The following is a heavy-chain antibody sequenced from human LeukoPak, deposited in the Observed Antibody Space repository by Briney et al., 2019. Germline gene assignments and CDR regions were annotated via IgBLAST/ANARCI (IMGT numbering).Heavy chain of an antibody. CDR3: ARHSDGSGWFHWFDP. CDR2: MYYSGSS. V-gene: IGHV4-59*08. CDR1: GGSISSYY. J-gene: IGHJ5*02. D-gene: IGHD6-13*01. Sequence: SETLSLTCTVSGGSISSYYWSWIRRPPGKGLEWIGYMYYSGSSDYNPSLKSRVTISMDTSKNQFSLRLSSVTAADTAVYYCARHSDGSGWFHWFDPWGQGTLVTVSS.